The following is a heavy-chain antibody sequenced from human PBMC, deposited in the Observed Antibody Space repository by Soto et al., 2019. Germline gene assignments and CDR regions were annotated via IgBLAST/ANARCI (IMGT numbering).Heavy chain of an antibody. V-gene: IGHV2-5*01. D-gene: IGHD5-18*01. CDR1: GFSLSTFGMG. Sequence: SGPTLVNPTQTLTLTCTFSGFSLSTFGMGVGWIRQPPGKALEWLALIYWNDDKRYSPSLNSRLTIAKDTSKNLVVLTMTNVDPVDAATYYCVNSTDSSPSDYWGQGTLVTVSS. CDR3: VNSTDSSPSDY. CDR2: IYWNDDK. J-gene: IGHJ4*02.